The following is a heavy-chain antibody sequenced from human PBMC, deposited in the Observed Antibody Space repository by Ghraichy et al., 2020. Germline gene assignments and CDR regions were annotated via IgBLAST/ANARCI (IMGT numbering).Heavy chain of an antibody. CDR1: GYSFGSYW. CDR2: IYPGDSDT. J-gene: IGHJ6*02. CDR3: ARHEAFYESWGGAIHHYYAIDV. V-gene: IGHV5-51*01. D-gene: IGHD3-3*01. Sequence: GESLNISCKTSGYSFGSYWIGWVRQLPGQGLEWMGIIYPGDSDTRYSPSFQGHLSLSVDKSINTVYLQWNSLKASDSGIYFCARHEAFYESWGGAIHHYYAIDVWGQGTTVSVSS.